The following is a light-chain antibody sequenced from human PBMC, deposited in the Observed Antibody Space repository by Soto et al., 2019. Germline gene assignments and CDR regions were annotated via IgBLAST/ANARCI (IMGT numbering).Light chain of an antibody. CDR2: AAS. V-gene: IGKV3-20*01. CDR1: QSVSNNY. CDR3: QQYGTAPWR. J-gene: IGKJ1*01. Sequence: EIVLTQSPGTLSLSPGERATVSCRASQSVSNNYLAWYQQKPGQAPRLLIYAASNRARGIPDMFGGSGSGADVTLTVSRLENEDCAVYYCQQYGTAPWRFGQGTK.